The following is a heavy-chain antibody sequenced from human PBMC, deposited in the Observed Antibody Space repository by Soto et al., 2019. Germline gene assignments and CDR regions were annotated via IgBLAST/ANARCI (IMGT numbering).Heavy chain of an antibody. CDR1: GGSISSGGYY. CDR3: AGSYTIFGVVINPNWFDP. J-gene: IGHJ5*02. V-gene: IGHV4-31*03. Sequence: SETLSLTCTVSGGSISSGGYYWSWIRQHPGKGLEWIGYIYYSGSTYYNTSLKSRVTISVDTSKNQFSLKLSSVTAADTAVYFFAGSYTIFGVVINPNWFDPWGQGTLVTVSS. D-gene: IGHD3-3*01. CDR2: IYYSGST.